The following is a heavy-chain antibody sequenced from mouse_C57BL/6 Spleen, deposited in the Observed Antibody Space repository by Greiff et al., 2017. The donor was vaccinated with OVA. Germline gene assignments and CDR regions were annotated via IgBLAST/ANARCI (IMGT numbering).Heavy chain of an antibody. J-gene: IGHJ4*01. CDR2: IHPNSGST. Sequence: VQLQQPGAELVKPGASVKLSCKASGYTFTSYWMHWVKQWPGQGLEWIGMIHPNSGSTNYNEKFTSKATLTVDKSSSTVYTQHSSLTSEDTAVDYCARARGAHYEMDYGGQGTSVTVAS. CDR3: ARARGAHYEMDY. D-gene: IGHD1-3*01. V-gene: IGHV1-64*01. CDR1: GYTFTSYW.